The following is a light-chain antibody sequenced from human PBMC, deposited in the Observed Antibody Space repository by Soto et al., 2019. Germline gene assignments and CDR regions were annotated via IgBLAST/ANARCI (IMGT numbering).Light chain of an antibody. V-gene: IGLV2-14*01. J-gene: IGLJ1*01. Sequence: QSALTQPASVSGSPGQSISISRTGTSSDIGGSNYVSWYQQHPGKAPKLMIYDVSNRPSGVSNRFSGSKSGNTASLTISGLQAEDEADYYCSSYTSSSTLYVFGTGTKLTVL. CDR2: DVS. CDR3: SSYTSSSTLYV. CDR1: SSDIGGSNY.